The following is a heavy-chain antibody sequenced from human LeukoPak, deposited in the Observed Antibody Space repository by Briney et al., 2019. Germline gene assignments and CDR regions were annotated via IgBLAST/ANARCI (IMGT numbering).Heavy chain of an antibody. CDR1: GFTFSNCA. V-gene: IGHV3-23*01. CDR3: ARGPTHEDVWGSYRYRDYYYYYYMDV. D-gene: IGHD3-16*02. CDR2: ISGSGTTT. Sequence: GGSLRLSCAASGFTFSNCATSWVRQAPGKGLEWVSGISGSGTTTYYADSVKGRFTISRDNSKNTLYLQMNSLRAEDTAVYYCARGPTHEDVWGSYRYRDYYYYYYMDVWGKGTTVTVSS. J-gene: IGHJ6*03.